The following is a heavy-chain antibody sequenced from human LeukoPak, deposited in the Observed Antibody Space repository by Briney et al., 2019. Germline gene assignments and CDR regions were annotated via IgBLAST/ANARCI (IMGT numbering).Heavy chain of an antibody. CDR2: ISAYNGNT. CDR1: GYTCTTYG. J-gene: IGHJ3*02. V-gene: IGHV1-18*01. D-gene: IGHD4-17*01. CDR3: ARTTVTTSDDAFDI. Sequence: ASVKVSCKASGYTCTTYGISWVRQAPGQGLEWMGWISAYNGNTNYAQKLQGRVTMTTDTSTSTAYMELRSLRSDDTAVYYCARTTVTTSDDAFDIWGQGTMVTVSS.